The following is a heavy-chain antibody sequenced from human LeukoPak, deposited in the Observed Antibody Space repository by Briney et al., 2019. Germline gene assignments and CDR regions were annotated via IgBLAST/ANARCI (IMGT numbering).Heavy chain of an antibody. CDR2: IYYSGST. D-gene: IGHD1-7*01. V-gene: IGHV4-59*01. Sequence: SETLSLTCTVSGGSISSYYWSWIRQPPGKGLEWIGYIYYSGSTKYNPSLKSRVTISVDASKTQFSLKLNSVTAADTAVYYCARGSRELYYFDYWGQGTLVTVSS. CDR3: ARGSRELYYFDY. J-gene: IGHJ4*02. CDR1: GGSISSYY.